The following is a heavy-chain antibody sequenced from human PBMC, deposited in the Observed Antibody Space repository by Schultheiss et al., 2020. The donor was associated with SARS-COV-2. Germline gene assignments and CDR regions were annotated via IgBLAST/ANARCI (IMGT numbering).Heavy chain of an antibody. J-gene: IGHJ1*01. V-gene: IGHV3-11*06. Sequence: GGSLRLSCAASGFTFSDYYMSWIRQAPGKGLEWVSYISRSSSYTNYADSVKGRFTISRDNAKNSMYMQMNSLRAEDTAVYYCTRAGNSGNYSQHWGRGTLVTVSS. CDR2: ISRSSSYT. D-gene: IGHD1-26*01. CDR1: GFTFSDYY. CDR3: TRAGNSGNYSQH.